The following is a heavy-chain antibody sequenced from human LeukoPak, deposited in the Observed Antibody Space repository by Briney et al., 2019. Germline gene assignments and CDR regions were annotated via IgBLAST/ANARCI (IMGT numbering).Heavy chain of an antibody. Sequence: KPSETLSLTCTVSGGSISSSPYYWGWIRQPPGKGLEWIGEINHSGSTNYNPSLKSRVTISVDTSKNQFSLKLSSVTAADTAVYYCASKPYYFDYWGQGTLVTVSS. CDR3: ASKPYYFDY. CDR1: GGSISSSPYY. J-gene: IGHJ4*02. V-gene: IGHV4-39*07. CDR2: INHSGST.